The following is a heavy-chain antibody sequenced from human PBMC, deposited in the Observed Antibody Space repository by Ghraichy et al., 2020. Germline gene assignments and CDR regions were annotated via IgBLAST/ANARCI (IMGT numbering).Heavy chain of an antibody. CDR1: GGSFSGYY. V-gene: IGHV4-34*01. CDR3: ARETTVTVGGKHWYFDL. D-gene: IGHD4-17*01. Sequence: SQTLSLTCAVYGGSFSGYYWSWIRQPPGKGLEWIGEINHSGSTNYNPSLKSRVTISVDTSKNQFSLKLSSVTAADTAVYYCARETTVTVGGKHWYFDLWGRGTLVTVSS. CDR2: INHSGST. J-gene: IGHJ2*01.